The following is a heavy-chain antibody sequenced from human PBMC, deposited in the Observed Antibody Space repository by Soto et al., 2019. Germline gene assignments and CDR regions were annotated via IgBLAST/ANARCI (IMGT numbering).Heavy chain of an antibody. D-gene: IGHD3-22*01. J-gene: IGHJ3*02. Sequence: QVQLVQSGAEVKKPGSSVKVSCKASGGTFSSYAISWVRQAPGQGLEWMGGIIPIFGTANYAQKFQGRVTITAGESTSTAYMELSSLRAEDTAVYYCARSRVTYYYDRSAFDIWGQGTMVTVSS. CDR1: GGTFSSYA. V-gene: IGHV1-69*01. CDR2: IIPIFGTA. CDR3: ARSRVTYYYDRSAFDI.